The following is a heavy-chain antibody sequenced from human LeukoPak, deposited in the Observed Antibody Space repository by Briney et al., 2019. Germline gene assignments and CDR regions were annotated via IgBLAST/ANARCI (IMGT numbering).Heavy chain of an antibody. CDR3: ARGYCSSTTCYSTTFDY. J-gene: IGHJ4*02. CDR1: GGSISSSSYY. CDR2: IYYSGST. D-gene: IGHD2-2*01. Sequence: SETLSLTCTVSGGSISSSSYYWSWIRQPPGKGLEWIGSIYYSGSTYYNPSLKSRVTISVDTSKNQFSLKLSSVTAADTAVYYCARGYCSSTTCYSTTFDYWGQGTLVTVSS. V-gene: IGHV4-39*07.